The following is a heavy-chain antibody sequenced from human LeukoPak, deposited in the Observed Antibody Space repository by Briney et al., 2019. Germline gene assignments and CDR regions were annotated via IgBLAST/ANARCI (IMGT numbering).Heavy chain of an antibody. J-gene: IGHJ4*02. CDR3: ARGAIVVIPAAAHFDY. CDR2: INPNSAGT. V-gene: IGHV1-2*02. D-gene: IGHD2-2*01. CDR1: GYTFTGYY. Sequence: ASVKVSCKASGYTFTGYYMHWVRQAPGQGLEWMGWINPNSAGTNYAQNFQGRVTMTRDTSISTAYMELSRLRSDDTAVYYCARGAIVVIPAAAHFDYWGQGTLVTAST.